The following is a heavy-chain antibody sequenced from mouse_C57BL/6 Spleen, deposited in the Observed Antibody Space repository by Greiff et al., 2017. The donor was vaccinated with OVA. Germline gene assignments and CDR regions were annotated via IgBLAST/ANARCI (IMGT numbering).Heavy chain of an antibody. CDR3: ARDDDDIAY. D-gene: IGHD2-4*01. CDR2: INPNNGGT. Sequence: EVQLQQSGPELVKPGASVKISCKASGYTFTDYYMNWVKQSHGKSLEWIGDINPNNGGTSYTQKFKGKATLTVDKSSSTAYLELRSLTSEDSAVYYCARDDDDIAYWGQGTLVTVSA. CDR1: GYTFTDYY. V-gene: IGHV1-26*01. J-gene: IGHJ3*01.